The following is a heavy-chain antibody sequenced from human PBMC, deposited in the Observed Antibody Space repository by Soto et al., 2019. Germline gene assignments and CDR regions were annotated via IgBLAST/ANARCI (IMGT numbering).Heavy chain of an antibody. J-gene: IGHJ6*02. CDR2: IVPIFGTA. V-gene: IGHV1-69*13. CDR3: ASPNPGYCSGGSCYSYAGGMDV. Sequence: SVKVSCKASGGTFSSYAISWVRQAPGQGLEWMGGIVPIFGTANYAQKFQGRVTITADESTSTAYMELSSLRSEDTAVYYCASPNPGYCSGGSCYSYAGGMDVWGQGTTVTVSS. D-gene: IGHD2-15*01. CDR1: GGTFSSYA.